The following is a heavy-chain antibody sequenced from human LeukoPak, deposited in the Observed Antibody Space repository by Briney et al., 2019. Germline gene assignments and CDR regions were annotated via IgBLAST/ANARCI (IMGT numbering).Heavy chain of an antibody. CDR3: ARGLRLGYCSAGSCSGGFDP. CDR1: GYTFTSYD. Sequence: GASVKVSCKASGYTFTSYDINWVRQATGQGLEWMGWMNPNSGNTGYAQKFQGRVTMTRNTSISTAYMELSSLRSEDTAVYYCARGLRLGYCSAGSCSGGFDPWGQGTLVTVSS. J-gene: IGHJ5*02. D-gene: IGHD2-15*01. CDR2: MNPNSGNT. V-gene: IGHV1-8*01.